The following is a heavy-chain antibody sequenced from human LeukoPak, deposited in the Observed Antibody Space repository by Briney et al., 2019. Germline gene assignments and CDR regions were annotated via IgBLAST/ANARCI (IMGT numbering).Heavy chain of an antibody. CDR1: GFTFSSYA. J-gene: IGHJ1*01. CDR2: ISSNGGST. CDR3: ARGPWGSGSYSQYFQH. V-gene: IGHV3-64*01. Sequence: GGSLRLSCAASGFTFSSYAMHWVRQAPGKGLEYVSAISSNGGSTYYANSVKGRFTISRDNSKNTLYLQMGSLRAEDMAVYYCARGPWGSGSYSQYFQHWGQGTLVTVSS. D-gene: IGHD3-10*01.